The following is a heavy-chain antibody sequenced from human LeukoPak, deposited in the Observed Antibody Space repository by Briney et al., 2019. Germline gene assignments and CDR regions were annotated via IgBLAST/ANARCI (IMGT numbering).Heavy chain of an antibody. Sequence: SVKVSCKASGGTFSRHTISWVRQSPGQGLEWMGGITPMFGTSNYAQKFRGRVTITADESTSTAYVELSSLRSDDTAVYYCARDSSGLLWFGEYYFDYWGQGTLVTVSS. CDR1: GGTFSRHT. D-gene: IGHD3-10*01. J-gene: IGHJ4*02. CDR2: ITPMFGTS. CDR3: ARDSSGLLWFGEYYFDY. V-gene: IGHV1-69*13.